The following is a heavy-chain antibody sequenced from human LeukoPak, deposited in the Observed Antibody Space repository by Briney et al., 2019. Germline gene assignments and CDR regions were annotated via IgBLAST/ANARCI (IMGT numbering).Heavy chain of an antibody. V-gene: IGHV3-7*01. CDR3: ARDRGYYFDN. Sequence: GGSLRLSCAASGFSFSSYGMSWVRQAPGKGLEWVASINHNGNVNYYVDSVKGRFTISRDNAKNSLYLQMNSLRDEDTAVYYCARDRGYYFDNWGQGTLVTVSS. J-gene: IGHJ4*02. D-gene: IGHD5-12*01. CDR2: INHNGNVN. CDR1: GFSFSSYG.